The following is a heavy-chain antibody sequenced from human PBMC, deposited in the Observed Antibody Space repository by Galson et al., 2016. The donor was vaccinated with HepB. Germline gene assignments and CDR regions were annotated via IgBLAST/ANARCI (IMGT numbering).Heavy chain of an antibody. V-gene: IGHV3-23*01. Sequence: SLRLSCAAAGFRFSSYGMSWVRQAPGKGLEWVSHISGSGVTYYADSVKGRFTISRDDSMNTLYLQMNGLRADDTAVDYRAKGKWSWNTCFDSWGQGALVIVSS. CDR3: AKGKWSWNTCFDS. CDR1: GFRFSSYG. D-gene: IGHD1/OR15-1a*01. J-gene: IGHJ4*02. CDR2: ISGSGVT.